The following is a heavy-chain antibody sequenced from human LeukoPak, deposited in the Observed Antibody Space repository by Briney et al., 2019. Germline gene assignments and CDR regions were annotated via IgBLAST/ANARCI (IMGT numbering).Heavy chain of an antibody. CDR1: GFTFSSYS. J-gene: IGHJ6*03. CDR2: ISSSSSYI. V-gene: IGHV3-21*01. D-gene: IGHD3-3*01. Sequence: PGGSLRLSCAASGFTFSSYSMNWVRQAPGKGLEWVSSISSSSSYIYYADSVKGRYTISRDNAKNSLYLQMNSLRAEDTAVYYCARATYYDFWSGYRLGYYYYYMDVWGKGTTVTVSS. CDR3: ARATYYDFWSGYRLGYYYYYMDV.